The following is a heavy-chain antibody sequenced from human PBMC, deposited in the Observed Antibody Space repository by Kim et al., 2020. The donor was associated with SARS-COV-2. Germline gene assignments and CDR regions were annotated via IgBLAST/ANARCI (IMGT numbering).Heavy chain of an antibody. Sequence: GGSLRLSCAASGFTFSRYSMNWVRQAPGKGLEWVAYIRSSTNTIYYADCVKGRFTISRDNAKNSLYLQMNSLRDEDTAVYYCARDRDGPFDYWGQGTLVTVSS. CDR1: GFTFSRYS. V-gene: IGHV3-48*02. CDR3: ARDRDGPFDY. J-gene: IGHJ4*02. CDR2: IRSSTNTI.